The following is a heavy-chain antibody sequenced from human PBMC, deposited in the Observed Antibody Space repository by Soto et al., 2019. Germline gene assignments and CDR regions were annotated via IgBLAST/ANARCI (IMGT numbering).Heavy chain of an antibody. CDR1: GFRFDEYA. V-gene: IGHV3-9*01. Sequence: QLVESGGGLVQPGRSLRLSCVASGFRFDEYAIHWVRQAPGKGLEWVSGISWDSGSINYAGSVRGRFTVSRDNAKNSLYLHMTSLRSDDTACYYCAKIVTRHSLVPVFDQWGQGALVAVSS. CDR2: ISWDSGSI. D-gene: IGHD2-21*01. CDR3: AKIVTRHSLVPVFDQ. J-gene: IGHJ4*02.